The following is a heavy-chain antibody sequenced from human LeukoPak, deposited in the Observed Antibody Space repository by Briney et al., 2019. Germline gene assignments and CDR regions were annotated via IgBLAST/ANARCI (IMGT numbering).Heavy chain of an antibody. CDR2: IYYSGST. V-gene: IGHV4-59*12. Sequence: SETLSLTCTVSGGSISSYYWSWIRQPPGKGLEWIGYIYYSGSTNYNPSLKSRVTISVDTSKNQFSLKLSSVTAADTAVYYCARDYYDSSFGAFDIWGQGTMVTVSS. D-gene: IGHD3-22*01. J-gene: IGHJ3*02. CDR3: ARDYYDSSFGAFDI. CDR1: GGSISSYY.